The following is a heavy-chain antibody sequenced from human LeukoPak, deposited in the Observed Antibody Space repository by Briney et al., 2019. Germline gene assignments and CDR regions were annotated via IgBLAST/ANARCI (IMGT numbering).Heavy chain of an antibody. CDR2: IYYTGST. V-gene: IGHV4-59*12. CDR1: AGSISNYY. Sequence: SETLSLTCTVSAGSISNYYWNWIRQPPGKGLEWIGYIYYTGSTNYNPSLKSRVIISVDTSKNQFSLKLSSVTAADTAVYYCARDRTRTDYYDSSGTFWSFGFGYYYYMDVWGKGTTVTISS. CDR3: ARDRTRTDYYDSSGTFWSFGFGYYYYMDV. D-gene: IGHD3-22*01. J-gene: IGHJ6*03.